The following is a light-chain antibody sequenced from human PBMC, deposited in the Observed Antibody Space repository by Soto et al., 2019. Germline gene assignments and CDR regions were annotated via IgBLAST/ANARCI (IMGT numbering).Light chain of an antibody. CDR1: QSVSSN. J-gene: IGKJ1*01. CDR2: GAS. V-gene: IGKV3-15*01. CDR3: QQYNNWPPWT. Sequence: EIVMTLSPATLSVSPGERATLSCRASQSVSSNLAWYQHKPGQAPRLLIYGASTTATGIPARFSGSGSGTEFTLTISSLQSEDFAVYYCQQYNNWPPWTFGQGTKVEIK.